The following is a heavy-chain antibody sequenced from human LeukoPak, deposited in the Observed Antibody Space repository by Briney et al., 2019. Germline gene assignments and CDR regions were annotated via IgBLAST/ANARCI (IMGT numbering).Heavy chain of an antibody. CDR2: FKSSSYI. J-gene: IGHJ6*02. V-gene: IGHV3-21*01. D-gene: IGHD3-3*01. CDR3: ARELPLTIFGVANGMDV. Sequence: GGSLRLSCAASGFVFSSYDMNWVRQAPGKGLEWVSCFKSSSYIYYADSVRGRFTISRDDAKNSLYLQMNSLRAEDTAVYYCARELPLTIFGVANGMDVWGQGTTVIVSS. CDR1: GFVFSSYD.